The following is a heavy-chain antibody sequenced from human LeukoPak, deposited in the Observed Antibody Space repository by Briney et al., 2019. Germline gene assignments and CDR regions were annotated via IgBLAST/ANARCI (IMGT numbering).Heavy chain of an antibody. CDR1: GYTFTSYA. CDR3: AREFKNSSSQRRNWFDP. V-gene: IGHV7-4-1*02. D-gene: IGHD6-6*01. CDR2: INTNTGNP. J-gene: IGHJ5*02. Sequence: GASVKVSCKASGYTFTSYAMNWVRQAPGQGLEWMGWINTNTGNPTYAQGFTGRFVFSLDTSVSTAYLQISSLKAEDTAVYYCAREFKNSSSQRRNWFDPWGQGTLVTVSS.